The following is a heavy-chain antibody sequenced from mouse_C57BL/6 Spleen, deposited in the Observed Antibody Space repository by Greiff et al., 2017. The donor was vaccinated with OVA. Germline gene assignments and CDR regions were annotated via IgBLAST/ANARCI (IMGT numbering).Heavy chain of an antibody. CDR2: ILPGSGST. V-gene: IGHV1-9*01. D-gene: IGHD1-1*01. Sequence: VMLQQSGAELMKPGASVKLSCKATGYTFTGYWIDWVKQRPGHGLEWIGEILPGSGSTNYNEKFKGKATVTADTSSTTAYMQLSSLTTEDSAVYYCGREGSYCNRLDYWGQGTTLTVSA. J-gene: IGHJ2*01. CDR1: GYTFTGYW. CDR3: GREGSYCNRLDY.